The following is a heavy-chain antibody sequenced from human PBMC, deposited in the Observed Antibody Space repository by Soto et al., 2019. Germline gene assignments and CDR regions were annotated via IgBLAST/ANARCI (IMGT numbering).Heavy chain of an antibody. V-gene: IGHV1-46*01. CDR3: ARTTTVAGTPEFDY. CDR1: GYTFTSYY. D-gene: IGHD6-19*01. CDR2: INPSGGST. J-gene: IGHJ4*02. Sequence: ASVKVSCKASGYTFTSYYMHWVRQAPGQGLEWMGIINPSGGSTSYAQKFQGRVTMTRDTSTSTVYMQLNSLRPDDTAVYYCARTTTVAGTPEFDYWGQGALVTVSS.